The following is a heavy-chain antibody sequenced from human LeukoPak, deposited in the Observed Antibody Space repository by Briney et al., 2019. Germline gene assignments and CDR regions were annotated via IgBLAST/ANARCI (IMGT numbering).Heavy chain of an antibody. D-gene: IGHD1-20*01. V-gene: IGHV3-21*01. CDR2: ISSSSSYI. CDR3: ARVLSGTTDY. CDR1: GFTFSSYS. Sequence: GGFLRLSCAASGFTFSSYSMNWVRQAPGKGLEWVSSISSSSSYIYYADSVKGRFTISRDNAKNSLYLQMNSLRAEDTAVYYCARVLSGTTDYWGQGTLVTVSS. J-gene: IGHJ4*02.